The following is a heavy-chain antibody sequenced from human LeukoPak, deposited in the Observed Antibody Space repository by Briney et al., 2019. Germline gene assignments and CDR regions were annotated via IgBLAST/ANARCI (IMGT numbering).Heavy chain of an antibody. V-gene: IGHV3-53*01. Sequence: PGRSLRLSCAASGFTVSSNYMSWVRQAPGKGLEWVSVIYSGGSTYYGDSVKGRFTISRDNSKNTLYLQMNSLRAEDTAVYYCAELGITMIGGVWGKGTTVTISS. CDR2: IYSGGST. CDR3: AELGITMIGGV. CDR1: GFTVSSNY. D-gene: IGHD3-10*02. J-gene: IGHJ6*04.